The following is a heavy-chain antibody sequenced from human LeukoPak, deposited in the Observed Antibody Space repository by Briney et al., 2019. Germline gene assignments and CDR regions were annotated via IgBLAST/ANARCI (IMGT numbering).Heavy chain of an antibody. J-gene: IGHJ6*03. V-gene: IGHV4-39*07. Sequence: PSETLSLTCTVSGGSISSSYSYWGWIRQPPGKGLEWIGNIYYSGSTYYNPSLKSRVTISVDTSKNQFSLKLSSVTAADTAVYYCASGIAAAGKPLYYYYYMDVWGKGTTVTVSS. CDR1: GGSISSSYSY. CDR3: ASGIAAAGKPLYYYYYMDV. CDR2: IYYSGST. D-gene: IGHD6-13*01.